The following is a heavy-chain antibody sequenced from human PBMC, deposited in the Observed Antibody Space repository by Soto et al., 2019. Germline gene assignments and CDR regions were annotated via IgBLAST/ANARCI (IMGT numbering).Heavy chain of an antibody. D-gene: IGHD2-2*01. J-gene: IGHJ6*03. CDR2: IYYSGST. CDR1: GGSISHYH. V-gene: IGHV4-59*01. CDR3: ARVDPAHPYYYYYYYMDV. Sequence: SETLSLTCTVSGGSISHYHWNWIRQPPGKGLEWIGYIYYSGSTNYNPSLKSRVTISVDTSKNQFSLKLSSVTAADTAVYYCARVDPAHPYYYYYYYMDVWGKGTTVTVSS.